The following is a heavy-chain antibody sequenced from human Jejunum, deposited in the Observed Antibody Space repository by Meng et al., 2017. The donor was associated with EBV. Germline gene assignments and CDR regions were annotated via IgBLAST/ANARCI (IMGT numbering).Heavy chain of an antibody. V-gene: IGHV1-18*01. CDR2: ISAYNGNT. D-gene: IGHD2-15*01. CDR1: GYTFTNYG. Sequence: QCQRVQSGAEVKEPGASVKVSCKASGYTFTNYGVSWVRQAPGQGLEWMGWISAYNGNTDYAQKLQGRVTMTTDTPTSTAYMELRSLRSDDTAVYYCTILSHCDGGICYSYDYWGQGTLVTVSS. CDR3: TILSHCDGGICYSYDY. J-gene: IGHJ4*02.